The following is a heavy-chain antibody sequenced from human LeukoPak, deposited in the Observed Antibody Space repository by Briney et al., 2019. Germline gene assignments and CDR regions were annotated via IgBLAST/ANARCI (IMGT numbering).Heavy chain of an antibody. CDR3: ARASSGSVSSSDY. V-gene: IGHV3-11*01. Sequence: GGSLRLSCAASGFTFSDYYMSWIRQAPGKGLEWVSYISGSGSTIYYADSVKGRFTISRDNAKNSLYLQMNSLRAEDTAVYYCARASSGSVSSSDYWGQGTLVTVSS. CDR2: ISGSGSTI. D-gene: IGHD3-22*01. J-gene: IGHJ4*02. CDR1: GFTFSDYY.